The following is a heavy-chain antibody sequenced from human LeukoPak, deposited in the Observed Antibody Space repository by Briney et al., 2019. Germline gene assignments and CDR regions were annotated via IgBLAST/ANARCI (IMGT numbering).Heavy chain of an antibody. CDR1: GGSISSYY. D-gene: IGHD6-19*01. CDR2: MHYSGST. J-gene: IGHJ4*02. V-gene: IGHV4-59*01. Sequence: PSETLSLTCTVSGGSISSYYWSWIRQPPGKGLEWIGFMHYSGSTNYNPSLKSRVTISVDTSKNQFSLKLSSVTAADTAVYYRATWGAIVAGNDYWGQGTLVTVSS. CDR3: ATWGAIVAGNDY.